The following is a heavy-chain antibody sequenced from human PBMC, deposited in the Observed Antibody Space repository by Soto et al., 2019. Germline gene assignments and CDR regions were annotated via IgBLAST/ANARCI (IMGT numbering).Heavy chain of an antibody. Sequence: SETLSLTCTVSGGSMRNYFWTWIRQPPGKGLEWIGYIHYSGTTSFFPSYNPSLRSRVTISEDTSKNQFSLKLLSVTTADTAVYFCXAGEASSRNLAPYYLDFWGQGTLVTVSS. CDR2: IHYSGTT. J-gene: IGHJ4*02. CDR3: XAGEASSRNLAPYYLDF. V-gene: IGHV4-59*01. D-gene: IGHD6-13*01. CDR1: GGSMRNYF.